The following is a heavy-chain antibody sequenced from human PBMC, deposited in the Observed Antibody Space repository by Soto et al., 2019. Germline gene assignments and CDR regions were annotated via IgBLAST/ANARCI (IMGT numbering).Heavy chain of an antibody. CDR2: IYYSGST. D-gene: IGHD4-17*01. V-gene: IGHV4-31*03. CDR1: GGSISSGGYY. CDR3: ASSRALDYGAKHAFDI. J-gene: IGHJ3*02. Sequence: PSETLSRTCTVSGGSISSGGYYWSWIRQHPGKGLEWIGYIYYSGSTYYNPSLKSRVTISVDTSKNQFSLKLSSVTAADTAVYYCASSRALDYGAKHAFDIWGQGTMVTVSS.